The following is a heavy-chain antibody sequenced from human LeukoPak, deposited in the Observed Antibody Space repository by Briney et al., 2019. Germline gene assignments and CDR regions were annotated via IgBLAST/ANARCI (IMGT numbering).Heavy chain of an antibody. CDR2: NSGST. D-gene: IGHD3-9*01. V-gene: IGHV4-38-2*02. CDR1: GYSINSGYY. Sequence: SSETLSLTCTVSGYSINSGYYWVWIRQPPGKGLEWIGSNSGSTYYNPSLKSRVTISVDTSKNQFSLKLSSVTAADTAVYYCARRGILTGYPHDYWGQGTLVTVSS. J-gene: IGHJ4*02. CDR3: ARRGILTGYPHDY.